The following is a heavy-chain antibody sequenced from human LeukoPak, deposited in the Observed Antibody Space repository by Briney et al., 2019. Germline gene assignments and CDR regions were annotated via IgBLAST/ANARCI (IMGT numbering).Heavy chain of an antibody. CDR2: IYYSGST. D-gene: IGHD3-22*01. CDR3: ASLKYYYDSSGYSV. V-gene: IGHV4-39*01. J-gene: IGHJ4*02. Sequence: PSETLSLTCTVSGGSISSSSYYWGWIRQPPGTGLEWIGSIYYSGSTYYNPSLKSRVTISVDTSKNQFSLKLSSVTAADTAVYYCASLKYYYDSSGYSVWGQGTLVTVSS. CDR1: GGSISSSSYY.